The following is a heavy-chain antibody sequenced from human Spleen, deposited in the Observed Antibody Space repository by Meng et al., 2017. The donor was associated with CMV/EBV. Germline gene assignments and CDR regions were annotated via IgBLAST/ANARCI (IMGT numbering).Heavy chain of an antibody. J-gene: IGHJ5*02. Sequence: GESLKISCAASGFIFSTYEMNWVRQTPGKGLEWVSYISSNGNTIYYADSVRGRFTISRDESQSTLYLQLSSLRVDDTAVYYCAKADYSNYFYWFDPWGQGTLVTVSS. CDR2: ISSNGNTI. D-gene: IGHD4-11*01. CDR3: AKADYSNYFYWFDP. CDR1: GFIFSTYE. V-gene: IGHV3-48*03.